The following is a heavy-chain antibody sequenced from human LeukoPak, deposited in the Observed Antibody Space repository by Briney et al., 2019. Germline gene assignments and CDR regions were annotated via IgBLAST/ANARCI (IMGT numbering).Heavy chain of an antibody. V-gene: IGHV3-21*01. CDR3: ARVSLSAVAGPPDY. CDR2: IRSSGSYI. CDR1: GFTFSSYS. Sequence: KAGGSLRLSCVASGFTFSSYSMNWVRQAPGKGLEWVSCIRSSGSYIYSADSVKGRFTISRDNAKNSLYLQMNSLRAEDTGVYYCARVSLSAVAGPPDYWGQGTLVTVSS. D-gene: IGHD6-19*01. J-gene: IGHJ4*02.